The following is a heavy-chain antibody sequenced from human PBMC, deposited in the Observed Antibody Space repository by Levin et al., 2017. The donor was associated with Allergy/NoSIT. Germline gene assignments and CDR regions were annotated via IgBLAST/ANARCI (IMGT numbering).Heavy chain of an antibody. Sequence: GESLKISCTASGYTLSSYWMTWVRQAPGKGLEWVANIKQDGSEKYYVDSVKGRFTISRDNAKNSLYLEMNALRAEDTAVYYCASRYCTITNCFLRSADSFDIWGPGTMVTVSS. CDR2: IKQDGSEK. CDR3: ASRYCTITNCFLRSADSFDI. D-gene: IGHD2-8*01. CDR1: GYTLSSYW. J-gene: IGHJ3*02. V-gene: IGHV3-7*01.